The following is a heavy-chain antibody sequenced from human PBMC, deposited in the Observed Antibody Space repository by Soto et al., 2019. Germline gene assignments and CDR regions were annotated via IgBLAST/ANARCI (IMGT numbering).Heavy chain of an antibody. Sequence: EVQLVESGGGLVKPGGSLRLSCAASGFTFSSYSMNWVRQAPGKGLEWVSSISSSSSYIYYADSVKGRFTISRDNAKNSLYLQMNSLRAEDTAVYYCASWGYCSSTSCYAGGCGYYYMDVWGKGTTVTVSS. J-gene: IGHJ6*03. D-gene: IGHD2-2*01. CDR3: ASWGYCSSTSCYAGGCGYYYMDV. V-gene: IGHV3-21*01. CDR1: GFTFSSYS. CDR2: ISSSSSYI.